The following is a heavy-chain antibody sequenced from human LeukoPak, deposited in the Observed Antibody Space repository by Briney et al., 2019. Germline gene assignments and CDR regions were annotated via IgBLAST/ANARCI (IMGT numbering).Heavy chain of an antibody. V-gene: IGHV1-8*01. Sequence: ASVKVSCKASGYTFTSYDINWVRQATGQGLEWMGWMNPNSGNTGYAQKFQGRVTMTRNTSISTAYMELSSLRSEDTAGYYCAREQGYDIWTVTINSWCDPGGQGTLVSVSS. J-gene: IGHJ5*02. CDR1: GYTFTSYD. CDR3: AREQGYDIWTVTINSWCDP. CDR2: MNPNSGNT. D-gene: IGHD3-9*01.